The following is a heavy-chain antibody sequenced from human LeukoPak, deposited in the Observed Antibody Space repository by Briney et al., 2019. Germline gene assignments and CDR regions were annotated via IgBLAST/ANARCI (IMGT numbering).Heavy chain of an antibody. J-gene: IGHJ4*02. CDR2: INHSGST. V-gene: IGHV4-34*01. CDR1: GGSFSGYY. D-gene: IGHD6-13*01. CDR3: ARDRSIAAAGTIPFDY. Sequence: SETLSLTCAVYGGSFSGYYWSWIRQPPGKGLEWIGEINHSGSTNYNPFLKSRVTISVDTSKNQFSLKLSSVTAADTAVYYCARDRSIAAAGTIPFDYWGQGTLVTVSS.